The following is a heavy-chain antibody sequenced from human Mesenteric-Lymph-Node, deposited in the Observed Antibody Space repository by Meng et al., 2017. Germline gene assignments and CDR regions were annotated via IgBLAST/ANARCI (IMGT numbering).Heavy chain of an antibody. Sequence: GESLKISCAASGFTFSSYAMSWVRQAPGKGLEWVAGVSGSGGSTYYADSVQGRFTISRDNSKNTLYLQLNSLRGEDTAVYYCASAPVDISPAGMDVWGQGTTVTVSS. V-gene: IGHV3-23*01. CDR2: VSGSGGST. J-gene: IGHJ6*02. CDR1: GFTFSSYA. CDR3: ASAPVDISPAGMDV.